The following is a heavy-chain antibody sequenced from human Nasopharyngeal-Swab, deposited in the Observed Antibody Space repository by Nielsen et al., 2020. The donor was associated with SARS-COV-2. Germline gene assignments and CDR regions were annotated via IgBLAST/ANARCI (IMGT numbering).Heavy chain of an antibody. D-gene: IGHD3-10*01. J-gene: IGHJ3*02. Sequence: GGSLRLSCVASGYSFRTYGMSWVRQAPGKGLEWVAAIVGSGDISGSGGSTYYADSVKGRFTISRDNSKNTLSLQMNSLRAEDTAVYYCARDLPVLLDAFDIWGQGTMVTVSS. CDR1: GYSFRTYG. CDR3: ARDLPVLLDAFDI. CDR2: IVGSGDISGSGGST. V-gene: IGHV3-23*01.